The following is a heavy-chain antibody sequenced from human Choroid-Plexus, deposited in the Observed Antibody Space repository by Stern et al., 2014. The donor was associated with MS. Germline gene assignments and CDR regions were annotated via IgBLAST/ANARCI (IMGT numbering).Heavy chain of an antibody. V-gene: IGHV3-23*04. CDR3: AKWPHHIAVAGTRYFQH. J-gene: IGHJ1*01. CDR1: GFSFSTYA. CDR2: ISSRGGPT. D-gene: IGHD6-19*01. Sequence: EVQLVESGGGLVQPGGSLRLSCAASGFSFSTYAMSWVRQTPGKGLQWVSVISSRGGPTYYADSVKGRFTISRDNSKNTLYLQMDSLRADETAVYYCAKWPHHIAVAGTRYFQHWGQGTLVTVSS.